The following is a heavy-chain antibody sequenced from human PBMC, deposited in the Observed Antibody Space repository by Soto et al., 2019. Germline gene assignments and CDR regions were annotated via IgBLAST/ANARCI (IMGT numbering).Heavy chain of an antibody. CDR3: ARALDFWSAYFDY. V-gene: IGHV3-66*01. J-gene: IGHJ4*02. CDR2: IFSGGTT. CDR1: GFTVSSNY. Sequence: GGSLRLSCVTSGFTVSSNYMSWVRQAPGKGLEWVSVIFSGGTTSYADSVKGRFFISRDNSKNTLYLQMNSLRAEDTAVYYCARALDFWSAYFDYWGQGSLVTVSS. D-gene: IGHD3-3*01.